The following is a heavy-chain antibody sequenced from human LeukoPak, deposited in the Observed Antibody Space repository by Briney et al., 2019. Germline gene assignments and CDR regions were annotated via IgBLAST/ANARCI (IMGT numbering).Heavy chain of an antibody. V-gene: IGHV5-10-1*01. CDR1: GYSFTSYW. CDR2: IDPSDSYT. D-gene: IGHD3-22*01. Sequence: GASLKISCKGSGYSFTSYWISWVRQMPGKGLEWMGRIDPSDSYTNYSPSFQGHVTISADKSISTAYLQWSSLKASDTAMYYCARPYYDSSGYQSLDYWGQGTLVTVSS. J-gene: IGHJ4*02. CDR3: ARPYYDSSGYQSLDY.